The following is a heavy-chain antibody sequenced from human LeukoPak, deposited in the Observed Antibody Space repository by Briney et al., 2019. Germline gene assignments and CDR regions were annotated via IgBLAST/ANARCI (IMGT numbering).Heavy chain of an antibody. Sequence: SVKVSCKASGGTFSSYAISWVRQAPGQGLEWMGGIIPVFGTANYAQKFQGRVTITADKSTSTAYMELSSLRSEDTAVYYCASLREGHNYGGYMDVWGKGTTVTISS. CDR3: ASLREGHNYGGYMDV. J-gene: IGHJ6*03. CDR1: GGTFSSYA. D-gene: IGHD5-18*01. CDR2: IIPVFGTA. V-gene: IGHV1-69*06.